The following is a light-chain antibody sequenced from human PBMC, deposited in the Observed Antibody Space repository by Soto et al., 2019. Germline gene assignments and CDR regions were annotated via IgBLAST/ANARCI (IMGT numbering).Light chain of an antibody. CDR3: SSYTSSSTLV. J-gene: IGLJ2*01. CDR2: EVS. CDR1: SSDIGGYNY. V-gene: IGLV2-14*01. Sequence: QSALTQPASVSGSPGQSITISCTGTSSDIGGYNYVSWYQHHPGRAPKLMIYEVSNRPSGISRRFSGSKSGNTASLTISGLQAEDEAAYYCSSYTSSSTLVFGGGTKLTVL.